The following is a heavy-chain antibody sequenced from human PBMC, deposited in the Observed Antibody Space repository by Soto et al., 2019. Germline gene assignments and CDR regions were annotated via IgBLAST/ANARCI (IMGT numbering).Heavy chain of an antibody. CDR3: ARVRKYYDNSALYYYDMDV. J-gene: IGHJ6*02. V-gene: IGHV4-59*01. CDR2: IHYSGST. CDR1: GASISSYY. D-gene: IGHD3-16*01. Sequence: PSETVSLTCTVSGASISSYYWSWIRQPPGKGLEWIGYIHYSGSTTYNPSLKSRVSVSVDTSKNQFSLKLSSVTAADTAIYYCARVRKYYDNSALYYYDMDVWGQGTTFTVS.